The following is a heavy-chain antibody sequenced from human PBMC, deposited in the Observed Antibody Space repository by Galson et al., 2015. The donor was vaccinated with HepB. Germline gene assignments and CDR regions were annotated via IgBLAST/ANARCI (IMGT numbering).Heavy chain of an antibody. D-gene: IGHD4-23*01. Sequence: SLRLSCAASGFAFSRYAMSWVRQAPGKGLEWVSAISGSDDSTYFADSGKGRFSIFRDNSKNTLYLQLNSLRAEDTAVYYCAAHTADGGPTFDFLGQGTLVTVSS. J-gene: IGHJ4*02. CDR2: ISGSDDST. V-gene: IGHV3-23*01. CDR1: GFAFSRYA. CDR3: AAHTADGGPTFDF.